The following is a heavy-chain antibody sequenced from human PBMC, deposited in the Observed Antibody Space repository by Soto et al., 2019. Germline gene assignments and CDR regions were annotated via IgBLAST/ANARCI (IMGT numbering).Heavy chain of an antibody. CDR2: VNKDGSST. J-gene: IGHJ5*02. V-gene: IGHV3-74*01. CDR1: GFTFSTYW. Sequence: GGSLRLSCAASGFTFSTYWMHWVRQAPGKGLVWVSRVNKDGSSTTYADSVKGRFTISRDNAKNTLYLQMNSLRAEDKAMSYRERDLGYSSSELDTWGQGTLVTVCS. CDR3: ERDLGYSSSELDT. D-gene: IGHD6-6*01.